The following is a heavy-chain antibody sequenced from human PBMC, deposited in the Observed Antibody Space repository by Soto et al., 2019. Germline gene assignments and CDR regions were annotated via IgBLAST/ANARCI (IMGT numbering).Heavy chain of an antibody. CDR1: GGSISSSNW. CDR2: IYHSGST. V-gene: IGHV4-4*02. D-gene: IGHD6-6*01. CDR3: EKCIKALEPIDF. Sequence: SETLSLTCAVSGGSISSSNWWSWVRQPPGKGLEWIGEIYHSGSTNYNPSLKSRVTISVDKSKNQFSLKLSSVTAADTAVYYCEKCIKALEPIDFGGRGTLVTVSS. J-gene: IGHJ4*02.